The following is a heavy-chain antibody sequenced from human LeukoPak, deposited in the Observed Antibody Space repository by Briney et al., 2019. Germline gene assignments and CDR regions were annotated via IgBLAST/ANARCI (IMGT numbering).Heavy chain of an antibody. CDR2: INHSGST. CDR1: GFTFSNAW. J-gene: IGHJ3*01. Sequence: GSLRLSCAASGFTFSNAWMSWVRQAPGKGLEWIGEINHSGSTNYNPSLKSRVTISVDTSKNQFSLQLNSVTADDTAVYYCARGFALDFWGQGTMVTVSS. CDR3: ARGFALDF. V-gene: IGHV4-34*01.